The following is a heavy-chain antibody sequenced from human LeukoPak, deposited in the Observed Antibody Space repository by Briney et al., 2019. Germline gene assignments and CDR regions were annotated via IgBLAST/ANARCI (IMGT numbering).Heavy chain of an antibody. CDR3: AKDEIFGGVMTFMDV. J-gene: IGHJ6*02. Sequence: PGGSLTLSCAASGVTFSRYDMSGARRSPGKGLEWVSAISGFGGSTYYAHSVKGRFTISRDNSKNTLYLQMNSLRAEDTAVYYCAKDEIFGGVMTFMDVWGQGTTVTVSS. CDR2: ISGFGGST. CDR1: GVTFSRYD. D-gene: IGHD3-16*01. V-gene: IGHV3-23*01.